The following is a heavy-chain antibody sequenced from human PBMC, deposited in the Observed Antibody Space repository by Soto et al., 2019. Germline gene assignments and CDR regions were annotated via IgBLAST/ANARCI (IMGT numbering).Heavy chain of an antibody. CDR2: INPNSGGT. V-gene: IGHV1-2*02. CDR1: GYTFTGYY. D-gene: IGHD4-4*01. Sequence: ASVKVSCKASGYTFTGYYVHWVRQAPGQGLEWMGWINPNSGGTNYAQKFQGRVTMTRDTSISTAYMELSRLRSDDTAVYYCASTVTTNTYLDYWGQGTLVTVSS. J-gene: IGHJ4*02. CDR3: ASTVTTNTYLDY.